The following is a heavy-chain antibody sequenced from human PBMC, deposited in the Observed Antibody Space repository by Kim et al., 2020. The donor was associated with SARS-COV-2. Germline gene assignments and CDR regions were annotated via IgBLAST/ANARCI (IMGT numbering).Heavy chain of an antibody. CDR2: ISYDGSNK. Sequence: GGSLRLSCAASGFTFSSYAMHWVRQAPGKGLEWVAVISYDGSNKYYADSVKGRFTISRDNSKNTLYLQMNSLRAEDTAVYYCAGSRNYYESDYWGQGTLVTVSS. CDR3: AGSRNYYESDY. D-gene: IGHD3-22*01. CDR1: GFTFSSYA. V-gene: IGHV3-30*04. J-gene: IGHJ4*02.